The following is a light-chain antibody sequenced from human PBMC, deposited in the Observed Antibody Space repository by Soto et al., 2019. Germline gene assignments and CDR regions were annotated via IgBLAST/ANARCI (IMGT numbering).Light chain of an antibody. CDR3: QQVDSYPLS. CDR2: AAS. CDR1: QGISSS. V-gene: IGKV1-9*01. Sequence: DIQLTQSPSFLSASVGDRATITCRASQGISSSLAWYQQEPAKAPNLLIYAASTLQSGVPTRFSGSVSGTEFTLTNSSLQPEDLATYYCQQVDSYPLSFGGGTKVASK. J-gene: IGKJ4*01.